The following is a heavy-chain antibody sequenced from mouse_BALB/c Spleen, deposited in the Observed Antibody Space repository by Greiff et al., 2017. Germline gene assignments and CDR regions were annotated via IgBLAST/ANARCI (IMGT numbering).Heavy chain of an antibody. CDR1: GFTFSSYT. CDR3: AVYHDTGGFAY. V-gene: IGHV5-12-2*01. Sequence: EVKLVESGGGLVQPGGSLKLSCAASGFTFSSYTMSWVRQTPEKRLEWVAYISNGGGSTYYPDTVKGRFTISRDNAKNTLYLQMSSLKSEDTAMYYCAVYHDTGGFAYWGQGTLVTGSA. CDR2: ISNGGGST. D-gene: IGHD2-4*01. J-gene: IGHJ3*01.